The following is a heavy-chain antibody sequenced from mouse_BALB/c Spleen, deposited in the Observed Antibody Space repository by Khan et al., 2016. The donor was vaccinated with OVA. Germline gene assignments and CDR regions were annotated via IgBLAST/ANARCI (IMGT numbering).Heavy chain of an antibody. CDR2: FFPGGTYT. Sequence: QVQLQQSGAELIRPWTSVKISCKASGYTFTNYWLGWVKQRPGHGLVWVGDFFPGGTYTNYNEKFKGKATLTADTSSSTAYMQLSSLTSEDSAVYFCARWATWFFDVWGAGTTVTVSS. CDR3: ARWATWFFDV. J-gene: IGHJ1*01. CDR1: GYTFTNYW. D-gene: IGHD3-1*01. V-gene: IGHV1-63*02.